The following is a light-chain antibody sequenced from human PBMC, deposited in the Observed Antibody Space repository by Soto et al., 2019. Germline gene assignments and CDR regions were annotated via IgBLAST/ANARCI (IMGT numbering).Light chain of an antibody. J-gene: IGKJ1*01. CDR3: QQYGSSSWT. Sequence: DIHITQSPSTLSASVGDRVSIPCRASQGFNSYLAWYQQKPGKAPKLLIYAASTLQSGVPSRFSGSRPGTDFTLTISRLEPEDFAVYYCQQYGSSSWTFGQGTKVDIK. CDR2: AAS. CDR1: QGFNSY. V-gene: IGKV1-9*01.